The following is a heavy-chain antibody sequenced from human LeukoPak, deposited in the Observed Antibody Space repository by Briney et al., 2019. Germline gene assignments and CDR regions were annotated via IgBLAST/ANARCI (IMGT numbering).Heavy chain of an antibody. Sequence: ASVNVSCKASGYTFTGYYMHWVRQAPGQGLEWMGWINPNSGGTNYAQKFQGRVTMTRDTSISTAYMELSRLRSDGTAGYYCRTDRYGDYGDYIDYWGQGTLVTVSS. D-gene: IGHD4-17*01. J-gene: IGHJ4*02. CDR3: RTDRYGDYGDYIDY. CDR1: GYTFTGYY. V-gene: IGHV1-2*02. CDR2: INPNSGGT.